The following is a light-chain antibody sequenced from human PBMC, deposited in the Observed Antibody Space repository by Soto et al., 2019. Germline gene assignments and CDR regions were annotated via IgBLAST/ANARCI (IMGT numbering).Light chain of an antibody. CDR1: SSDVGTYNF. CDR3: CSYAGRYTYV. Sequence: QSALTQPRSVSGSPGQSVSISCTGTSSDVGTYNFVSSYQQHPGKAPKVMIYDVSKRPSGVPDRFSGSKSGNTASLTISGLQSEDEADYYCCSYAGRYTYVFGTGTKLTVL. V-gene: IGLV2-11*01. CDR2: DVS. J-gene: IGLJ1*01.